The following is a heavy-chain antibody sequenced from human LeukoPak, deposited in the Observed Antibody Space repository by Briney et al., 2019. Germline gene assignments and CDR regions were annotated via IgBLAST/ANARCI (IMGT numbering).Heavy chain of an antibody. J-gene: IGHJ6*02. CDR2: IYYSGST. CDR1: GGSISSYY. CDR3: AREGSQYGMDV. Sequence: SETLSLTCTVSGGSISSYYWSWIRQPPGKGLEWIGYIYYSGSTNYNPSLKSRVTISVDTSKNQFSLKLSSVTAADTAVYYCAREGSQYGMDVWGQGTTVTVSS. V-gene: IGHV4-59*01.